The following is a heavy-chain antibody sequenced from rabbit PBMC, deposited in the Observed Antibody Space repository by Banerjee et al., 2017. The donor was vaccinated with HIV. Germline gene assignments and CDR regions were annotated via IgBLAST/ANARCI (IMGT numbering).Heavy chain of an antibody. D-gene: IGHD4-2*01. J-gene: IGHJ2*01. CDR3: ARDAGYGGVGYAGAFDP. CDR2: IYGGSSGNT. CDR1: GFTLSSAW. Sequence: QSLEESGGDLVKPGASLTLTCTASGFTLSSAWMCWVRQAPGKGLEWIACIYGGSSGNTHYASWAKGRFTISKTSSTTVTLQMTSLTAADTATYFCARDAGYGGVGYAGAFDPWGPGTLVTVS. V-gene: IGHV1S40*01.